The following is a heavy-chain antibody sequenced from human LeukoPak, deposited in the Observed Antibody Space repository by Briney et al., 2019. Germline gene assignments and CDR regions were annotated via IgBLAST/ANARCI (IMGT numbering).Heavy chain of an antibody. V-gene: IGHV4-61*01. J-gene: IGHJ5*02. CDR1: GGSVSSGSYY. D-gene: IGHD3-3*01. Sequence: SETLSLTCTVSGGSVSSGSYYWSWIRQPPGKGLEWIGYIYYSGSTNYNPSLKSRATISVDTSKNQFSLKLSSVTAADTAVYYCARDIRDYDFYNWFDPWGQGTLVAVSS. CDR3: ARDIRDYDFYNWFDP. CDR2: IYYSGST.